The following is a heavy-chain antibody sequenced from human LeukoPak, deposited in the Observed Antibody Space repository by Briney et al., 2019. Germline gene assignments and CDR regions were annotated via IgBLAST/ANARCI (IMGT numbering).Heavy chain of an antibody. CDR1: GGAIISYY. V-gene: IGHV4-4*07. D-gene: IGHD3-22*01. Sequence: SETLPLTCSASGGAIISYYWSWIRQPAGKGPEWIGRIYPTGNTDYNPSLKTRVTMSTDLSKKQFSLRLRSVTAADTAVYYCARLKFYDSTGYSPGYYMGVWGKGTAVTVSS. J-gene: IGHJ6*03. CDR2: IYPTGNT. CDR3: ARLKFYDSTGYSPGYYMGV.